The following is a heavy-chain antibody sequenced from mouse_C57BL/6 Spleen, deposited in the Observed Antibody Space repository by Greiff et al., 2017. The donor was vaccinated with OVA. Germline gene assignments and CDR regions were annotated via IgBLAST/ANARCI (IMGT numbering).Heavy chain of an antibody. V-gene: IGHV1-72*01. D-gene: IGHD2-4*01. J-gene: IGHJ3*01. CDR1: GYTFTSYL. CDR2: IDPNSGGN. CDR3: TRSNLLYYDYVWFAY. Sequence: QVHVKQPGAELVKPGASVKLSCKASGYTFTSYLMHWVKQRPGRGLEWLGRIDPNSGGNKYNEKFNSKATLTVDKPTSTAYMQLSSLTSEDSAVYYCTRSNLLYYDYVWFAYWGQGTLVTVSA.